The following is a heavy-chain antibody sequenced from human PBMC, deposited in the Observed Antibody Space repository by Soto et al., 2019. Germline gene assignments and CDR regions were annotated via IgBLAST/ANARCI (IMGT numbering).Heavy chain of an antibody. V-gene: IGHV3-30-3*01. Sequence: GGSLRLSCAASGFTFSSYAMHWVRQAPGKGLEWVAVISYDGSNKYYADSVKGRFTISRDNSKNTLYLQMNSLRAEDTAVHYCASTKAMADLDYWGQGTVVTVSS. J-gene: IGHJ4*02. CDR3: ASTKAMADLDY. CDR2: ISYDGSNK. D-gene: IGHD5-18*01. CDR1: GFTFSSYA.